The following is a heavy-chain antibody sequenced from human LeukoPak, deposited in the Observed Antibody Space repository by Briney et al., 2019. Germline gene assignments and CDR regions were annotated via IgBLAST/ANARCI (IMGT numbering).Heavy chain of an antibody. CDR1: GYSFTSYW. D-gene: IGHD6-13*01. J-gene: IGHJ5*02. Sequence: GEPLKISSKASGYSFTSYWICWLRPLRGKVLEWMGIIYPGVTDTRSSPSFQGHVTISAAKPISTGYLQCSSRKASDTVMYYCARHVSSWLGWFDPGGEGTLVTVS. V-gene: IGHV5-51*01. CDR3: ARHVSSWLGWFDP. CDR2: IYPGVTDT.